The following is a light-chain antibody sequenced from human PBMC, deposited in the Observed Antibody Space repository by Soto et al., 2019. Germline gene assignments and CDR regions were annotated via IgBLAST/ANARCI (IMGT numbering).Light chain of an antibody. CDR1: KIGSKS. Sequence: SYELTQPPSVSVAPGKKARITCGGNKIGSKSVHWYQQKPGQAPVLVIYYDSDRPSGIPERFSGSNSGNTATLTISRVEAGDEADYYCQVWDSSSDHYVFGTGTKLTVL. CDR2: YDS. CDR3: QVWDSSSDHYV. J-gene: IGLJ1*01. V-gene: IGLV3-21*04.